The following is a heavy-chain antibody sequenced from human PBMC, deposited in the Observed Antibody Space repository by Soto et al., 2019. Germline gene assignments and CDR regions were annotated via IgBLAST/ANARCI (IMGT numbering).Heavy chain of an antibody. D-gene: IGHD3-22*01. CDR2: INPGDSDT. Sequence: GESLKISCKGSGYSFTSYYIGWVRQIPGKGLEWMGIINPGDSDTRYSPSFQGQVTISADTSISTAYLQWSSLKASDTAMYYCARYADPSRLNYYDSSGYPYYFDYWGQGTLVTVSS. CDR3: ARYADPSRLNYYDSSGYPYYFDY. J-gene: IGHJ4*02. CDR1: GYSFTSYY. V-gene: IGHV5-51*01.